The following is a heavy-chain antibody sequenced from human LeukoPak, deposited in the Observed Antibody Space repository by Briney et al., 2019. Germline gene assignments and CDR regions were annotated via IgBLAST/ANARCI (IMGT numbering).Heavy chain of an antibody. J-gene: IGHJ4*02. CDR3: ARDTYYYDSSGYHNTYYFDY. Sequence: GGSLRLSCAASGFTFDDYGMSWVRQAPGKGLEWVSGINWNGGSTGYADSVKGRFTISRDNAKNSLYLQMNSLRAEDTALYYCARDTYYYDSSGYHNTYYFDYWGPGTLVNVSS. D-gene: IGHD3-22*01. V-gene: IGHV3-20*04. CDR1: GFTFDDYG. CDR2: INWNGGST.